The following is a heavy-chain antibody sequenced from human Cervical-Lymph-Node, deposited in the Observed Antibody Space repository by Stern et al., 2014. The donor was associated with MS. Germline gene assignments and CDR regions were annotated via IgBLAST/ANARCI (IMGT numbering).Heavy chain of an antibody. V-gene: IGHV5-51*01. CDR2: IFPGGSDI. Sequence: EVQLVESGPEVKRPGESLKISCQASGYTFTSYWIGWVRQMPGKGLEWIAIIFPGGSDIRSSPSFQAQVTISADKSSSTAYLQWNNLKASDTAIYYCARQRYFDYWGQGTLVTVSS. CDR3: ARQRYFDY. J-gene: IGHJ4*02. CDR1: GYTFTSYW.